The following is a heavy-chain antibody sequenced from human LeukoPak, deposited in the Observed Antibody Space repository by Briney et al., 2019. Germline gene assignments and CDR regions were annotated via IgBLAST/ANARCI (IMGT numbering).Heavy chain of an antibody. V-gene: IGHV3-30*04. CDR2: ISYDGSNK. J-gene: IGHJ4*02. D-gene: IGHD6-13*01. Sequence: QPGRSLPLSGAASGFPFSSYARHGVRRAPGKGREGVAVISYDGSNKYYADSVKGRFTISRDNSKNTLYLQMNSLRAEDTAVYYCAREGIAAAGKRVEGFDYWGQGTLVTVSS. CDR1: GFPFSSYA. CDR3: AREGIAAAGKRVEGFDY.